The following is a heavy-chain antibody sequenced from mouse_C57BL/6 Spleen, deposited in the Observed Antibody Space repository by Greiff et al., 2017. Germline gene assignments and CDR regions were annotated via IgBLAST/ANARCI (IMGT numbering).Heavy chain of an antibody. Sequence: VQLKQSGPELVKPGDSVKISCKASGYSFTGYFMNWVMQSHGKSLEWIGRINPYNGDTFYNQKFKGKATLTVDKSSSTAHMELRSLTSEDSAVYYCARDGFDYYGSRCDYWGQGTTLTVSS. CDR2: INPYNGDT. CDR1: GYSFTGYF. J-gene: IGHJ2*01. D-gene: IGHD1-1*01. V-gene: IGHV1-20*01. CDR3: ARDGFDYYGSRCDY.